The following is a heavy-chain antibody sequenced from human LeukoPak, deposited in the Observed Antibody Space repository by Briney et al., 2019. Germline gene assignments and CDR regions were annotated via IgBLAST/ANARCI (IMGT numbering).Heavy chain of an antibody. J-gene: IGHJ4*02. D-gene: IGHD5-12*01. CDR1: GFTFSSYE. V-gene: IGHV3-48*03. CDR3: AREGGGFDSLDY. Sequence: PGGSLRLSCAASGFTFSSYEMNWVRQAPGRGVEWVSYISSSGSTIYYADSVKGRFTISRDNAKNSLYLQMNSLRAEDTAVYYCAREGGGFDSLDYWGQGTLVTVSS. CDR2: ISSSGSTI.